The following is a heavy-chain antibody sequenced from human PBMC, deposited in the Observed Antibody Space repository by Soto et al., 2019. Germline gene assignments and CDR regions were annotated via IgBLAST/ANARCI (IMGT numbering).Heavy chain of an antibody. V-gene: IGHV3-23*01. J-gene: IGHJ6*02. CDR3: AKAYSGTTVIGDGMEV. D-gene: IGHD4-4*01. CDR1: GFSFINYA. CDR2: ISAGGGST. Sequence: GSLRLSYAASGFSFINYAMSWVGHAPGKGLEWVSGISAGGGSTYYADSVKGRFTISRDNSKDTLYLQMNSLRADDTAVYYCAKAYSGTTVIGDGMEVWGQGTTVTVSS.